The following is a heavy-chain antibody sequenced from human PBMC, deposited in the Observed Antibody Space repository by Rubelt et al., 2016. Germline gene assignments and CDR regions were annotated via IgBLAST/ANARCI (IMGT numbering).Heavy chain of an antibody. Sequence: EVQLVESGGGLVQPGGSLRLSCAASGFTFSSCAMSWVRQAPGKGLEWVSLIRGSGGTTHYADSVKGRFTVSRDNSKNSLYLQMNSLRAEDTAVYYCARAYSSSSPFDYGGQGTLVTVSS. J-gene: IGHJ4*02. CDR2: IRGSGGTT. V-gene: IGHV3-23*04. CDR1: GFTFSSCA. D-gene: IGHD6-6*01. CDR3: ARAYSSSSPFDY.